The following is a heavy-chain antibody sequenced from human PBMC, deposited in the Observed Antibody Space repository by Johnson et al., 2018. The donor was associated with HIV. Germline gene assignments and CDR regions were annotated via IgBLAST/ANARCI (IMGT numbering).Heavy chain of an antibody. J-gene: IGHJ3*02. CDR3: ARGGPFHAFDI. V-gene: IGHV3-20*04. Sequence: VQLVESGGGVVRPGGSLRLSCAASAFTFDDYGMSWVRQAPGKGLEWVSGINWYGGSTVYADSVKGRFTISRDNAENSLYLQMNSLRAEDTAMYFCARGGPFHAFDIWGHGTTVTVSS. D-gene: IGHD2-21*01. CDR2: INWYGGST. CDR1: AFTFDDYG.